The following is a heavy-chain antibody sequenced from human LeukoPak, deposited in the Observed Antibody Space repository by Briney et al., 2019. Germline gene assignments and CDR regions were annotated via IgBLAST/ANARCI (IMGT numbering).Heavy chain of an antibody. D-gene: IGHD2-2*03. Sequence: GESLKISCKGSGYSFPTYWIAWVRQMPGKGLEWMGIIYPDESNIRYSPSFQGQVAISADKSISTAYLQWSSLKASDTAMYYCARPPSRGYSSSFEYWGQGTLVTVSS. V-gene: IGHV5-51*01. J-gene: IGHJ4*02. CDR2: IYPDESNI. CDR3: ARPPSRGYSSSFEY. CDR1: GYSFPTYW.